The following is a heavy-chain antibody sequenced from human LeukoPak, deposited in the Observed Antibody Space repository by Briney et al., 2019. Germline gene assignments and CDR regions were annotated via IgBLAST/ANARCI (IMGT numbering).Heavy chain of an antibody. Sequence: ASVKVSCKASGGTFSSYAISWVRQAPGQGLEWMGRIIPILGIANYAQKFQGRVTITADKSTSTAYMELSSLRSEDTAVYYCARGGVGATHDYWGQGTLVTVSS. V-gene: IGHV1-69*04. CDR1: GGTFSSYA. CDR2: IIPILGIA. CDR3: ARGGVGATHDY. J-gene: IGHJ4*02. D-gene: IGHD1-26*01.